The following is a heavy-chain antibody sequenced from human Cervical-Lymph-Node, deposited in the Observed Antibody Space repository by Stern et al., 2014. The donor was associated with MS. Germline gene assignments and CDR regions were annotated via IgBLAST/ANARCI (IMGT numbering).Heavy chain of an antibody. CDR2: ISWDDDK. Sequence: QITLKESGPTLVKPTQTLTLTCTFSGFSLITIGEGVGWIRQPPGKALEWLALISWDDDKRYRPSLTNRLTITKDTSKNHVVLTMTNMDPIDTGTYYCAHSPLSGNGLNFDSWGQGTLVTVSS. J-gene: IGHJ4*02. D-gene: IGHD6-19*01. CDR1: GFSLITIGEG. CDR3: AHSPLSGNGLNFDS. V-gene: IGHV2-5*02.